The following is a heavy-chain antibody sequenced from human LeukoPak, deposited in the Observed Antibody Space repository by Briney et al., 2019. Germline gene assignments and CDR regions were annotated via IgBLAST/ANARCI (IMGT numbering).Heavy chain of an antibody. D-gene: IGHD3-10*01. CDR3: ARDVQGPYYYGSGSSSFDY. J-gene: IGHJ4*02. CDR1: GGSISSYY. CDR2: IYTSGST. Sequence: SETLSLTCTVSGGSISSYYWSWLRQPAGKGLEWIGRIYTSGSTNYNPSLKSRVTMSVDTSKNQFSLKLSSVTAADTAVYYCARDVQGPYYYGSGSSSFDYWGQGTLVTVSS. V-gene: IGHV4-4*07.